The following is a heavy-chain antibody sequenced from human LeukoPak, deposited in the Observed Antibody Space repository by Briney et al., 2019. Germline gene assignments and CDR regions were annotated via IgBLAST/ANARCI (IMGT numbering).Heavy chain of an antibody. J-gene: IGHJ3*02. V-gene: IGHV3-33*01. Sequence: PGGSLRLSCAASGVIFSTYGVHWVRQAPGKWLEWVAVIWFDGSNKYYADSVKGRFTISRDNSKNPVYLQMNSLGTEGTAVYYCARDREAVTIFGGTNDAFAIWGVGTMVTVSS. CDR2: IWFDGSNK. CDR3: ARDREAVTIFGGTNDAFAI. CDR1: GVIFSTYG. D-gene: IGHD3-3*01.